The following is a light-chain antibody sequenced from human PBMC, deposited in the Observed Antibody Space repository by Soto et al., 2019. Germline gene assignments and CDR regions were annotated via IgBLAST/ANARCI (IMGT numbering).Light chain of an antibody. V-gene: IGLV2-8*01. CDR3: SSYAGRNNVV. CDR1: SSDIGGYKY. J-gene: IGLJ2*01. Sequence: QSALTQPPSAAGSPGQSFTISCTGTSSDIGGYKYVSWYQQHPGKAPKLMIYEVSKRPSGVPDRFSGSKSGNTASLTVSGLQTEDEADYYCSSYAGRNNVVFGGGTKVTVL. CDR2: EVS.